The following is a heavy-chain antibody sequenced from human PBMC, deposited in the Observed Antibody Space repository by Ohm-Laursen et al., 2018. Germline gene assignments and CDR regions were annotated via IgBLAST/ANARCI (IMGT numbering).Heavy chain of an antibody. D-gene: IGHD3-9*01. V-gene: IGHV3-30*03. Sequence: SLRLSCAASGFTFSSYGMRWVRQAPGKGLEWVAVISYDGSNKYYADSVKGRFTISRDNSKNTLYLQMNSLRAEDTAVYYCAPEQDFDWLLSAFDYWGQGTLVTVSS. J-gene: IGHJ4*02. CDR2: ISYDGSNK. CDR1: GFTFSSYG. CDR3: APEQDFDWLLSAFDY.